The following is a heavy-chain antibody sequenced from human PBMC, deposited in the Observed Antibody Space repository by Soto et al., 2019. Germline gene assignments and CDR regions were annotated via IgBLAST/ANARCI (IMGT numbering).Heavy chain of an antibody. V-gene: IGHV1-18*01. CDR3: AATTALAMTTKYYYYGMDV. CDR1: GYTFTSYG. Sequence: ASVKVSCKASGYTFTSYGISWVRQAPGQGLEWMGWISAYNGNTNYAQKLQGRVTMTTDTSTSTAYMELRSLRSDDTAVYYCAATTALAMTTKYYYYGMDVWGQGTTVTVSS. J-gene: IGHJ6*02. CDR2: ISAYNGNT. D-gene: IGHD4-4*01.